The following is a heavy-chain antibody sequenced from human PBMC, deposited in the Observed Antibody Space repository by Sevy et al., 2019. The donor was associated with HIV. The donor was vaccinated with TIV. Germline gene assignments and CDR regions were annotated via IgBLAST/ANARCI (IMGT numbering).Heavy chain of an antibody. V-gene: IGHV3-66*01. Sequence: GRSLRLSCAASGFTVSSNYMSWVRQAPGKGLEWVSVIYSGGSTYYADSVKGRFTISRDNSKNTLYLQMNSLRAEDTAVYYCARDQDYYDSSGYYPSDAFDIWGQGTMVTVSS. CDR2: IYSGGST. CDR1: GFTVSSNY. CDR3: ARDQDYYDSSGYYPSDAFDI. J-gene: IGHJ3*02. D-gene: IGHD3-22*01.